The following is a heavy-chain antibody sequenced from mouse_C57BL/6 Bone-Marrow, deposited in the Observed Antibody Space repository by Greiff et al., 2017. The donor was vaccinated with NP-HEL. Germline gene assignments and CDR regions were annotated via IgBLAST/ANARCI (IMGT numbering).Heavy chain of an antibody. CDR1: GYTFTSYG. D-gene: IGHD1-1*01. J-gene: IGHJ3*01. CDR3: ARFYYYVSSSAWFAY. Sequence: QVQLQQSGAELVRPGASVKLSCKASGYTFTSYGISWVKQRTGQGLEWIGEIDPRSGNTYYNEKFKGKATLTVDQSSSTAYMELRSLTSEDSAVYFCARFYYYVSSSAWFAYWGRGTVVTVSA. V-gene: IGHV1-81*01. CDR2: IDPRSGNT.